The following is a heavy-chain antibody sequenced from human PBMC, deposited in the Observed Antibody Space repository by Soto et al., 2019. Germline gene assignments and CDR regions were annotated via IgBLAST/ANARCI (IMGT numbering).Heavy chain of an antibody. V-gene: IGHV3-11*06. D-gene: IGHD5-12*01. CDR2: ISSSSSYT. J-gene: IGHJ4*02. CDR3: AREAWTLYYFDY. Sequence: PGGSLRLSCAASGFTFSDYYMSWIRQAPGKGLEWVSYISSSSSYTNYADSVKGRFTISRDNAKNSLYLQMNSLRAEDTAVYYCAREAWTLYYFDYWGQGTLVTVSS. CDR1: GFTFSDYY.